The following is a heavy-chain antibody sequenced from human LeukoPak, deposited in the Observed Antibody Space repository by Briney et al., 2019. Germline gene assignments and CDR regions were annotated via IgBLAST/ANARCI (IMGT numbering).Heavy chain of an antibody. D-gene: IGHD3-22*01. CDR2: ISGSGGST. CDR3: AKEDSSGCLDY. CDR1: GSTFSSYA. Sequence: HPGESLRLSCAASGSTFSSYARSWIRQAPGKGLEWISAISGSGGSTYYADSVKARFTISRDNSKNTLYLQMNSLRAEDTAVYYCAKEDSSGCLDYWGQGTLVTVSS. J-gene: IGHJ4*02. V-gene: IGHV3-23*01.